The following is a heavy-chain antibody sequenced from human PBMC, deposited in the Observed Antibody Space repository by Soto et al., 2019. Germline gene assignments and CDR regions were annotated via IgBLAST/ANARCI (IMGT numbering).Heavy chain of an antibody. CDR1: GLSLRTTGVG. V-gene: IGHV2-5*02. J-gene: IGHJ6*02. Sequence: SGPTLVNPTQTLTLTCTVSGLSLRTTGVGVGWVRQPPGKALEWLALLYRDDDQRYSPSLRSRLTIAKDISEKQVVLTMTNMDTVDTATYYCVQSRCGGDCLEIYSSHAYNGLDVWGQGTTVTVSS. CDR3: VQSRCGGDCLEIYSSHAYNGLDV. D-gene: IGHD2-21*02. CDR2: LYRDDDQ.